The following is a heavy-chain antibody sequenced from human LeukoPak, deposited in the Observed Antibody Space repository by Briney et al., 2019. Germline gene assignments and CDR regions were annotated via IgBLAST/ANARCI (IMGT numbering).Heavy chain of an antibody. CDR2: IKQDGSEK. CDR1: GFTFSNYW. J-gene: IGHJ4*02. CDR3: ARAYSGSYYDY. Sequence: GGSLRLSCAASGFTFSNYWMSWVRQAPGKGLKWVANIKQDGSEKYYVDSVKGRFTISRDNGKNSLYLQMNSLRAEDTAVYYCARAYSGSYYDYWGQGTLVTVSS. V-gene: IGHV3-7*01. D-gene: IGHD1-26*01.